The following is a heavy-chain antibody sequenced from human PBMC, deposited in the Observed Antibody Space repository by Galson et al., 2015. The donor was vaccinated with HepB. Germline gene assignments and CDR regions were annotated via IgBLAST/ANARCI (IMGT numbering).Heavy chain of an antibody. V-gene: IGHV3-21*04. D-gene: IGHD2-2*01. CDR3: AREHQIYHYYDYGMDV. CDR2: ISSSSSYI. Sequence: SLRLSCAASGFTFSSYSMNWVRQAPGKGLEWVSYISSSSSYIYYADSVKGRFTISRDNAKKSLYLQMNSLRAEDTAVYYCAREHQIYHYYDYGMDVWGQGTTVTVSS. J-gene: IGHJ6*02. CDR1: GFTFSSYS.